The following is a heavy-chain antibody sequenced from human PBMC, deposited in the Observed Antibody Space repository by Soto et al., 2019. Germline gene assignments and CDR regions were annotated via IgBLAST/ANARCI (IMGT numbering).Heavy chain of an antibody. Sequence: QPGGSLRLSXAASEFTFSSYAMSWVRQAPNKGLEWVSTISGSGGRTYYADSAKGRFTISRDNSRNTLHLQMNSLRVEDAAVYYCAKTLLSTSWYGLHDYVSQGTLVTVSS. CDR3: AKTLLSTSWYGLHDY. D-gene: IGHD6-13*01. CDR1: EFTFSSYA. V-gene: IGHV3-23*01. CDR2: ISGSGGRT. J-gene: IGHJ4*02.